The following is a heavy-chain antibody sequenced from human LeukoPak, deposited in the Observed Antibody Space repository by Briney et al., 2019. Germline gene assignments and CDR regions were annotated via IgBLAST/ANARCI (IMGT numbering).Heavy chain of an antibody. J-gene: IGHJ4*02. V-gene: IGHV1-69*04. D-gene: IGHD4-17*01. CDR1: GGTFSSYA. Sequence: SVKSSCEASGGTFSSYAISWVRQAPGQGLEWMGRIIPILGIANYAQKFQGRVTITADKSTSTAYMELSSLRSEDTAVYYCAWEDSGDFIGYWGERPLLTVSS. CDR3: AWEDSGDFIGY. CDR2: IIPILGIA.